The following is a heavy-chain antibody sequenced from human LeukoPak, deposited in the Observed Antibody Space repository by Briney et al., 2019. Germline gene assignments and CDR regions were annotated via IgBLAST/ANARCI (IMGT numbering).Heavy chain of an antibody. D-gene: IGHD6-13*01. J-gene: IGHJ6*02. CDR1: GFTFSSYA. CDR3: ARVAAVDQTARPPGYYYYGMDV. Sequence: PGRSLRLSCAASGFTFSSYAMHWVRQAPGKGLEWVAVISYDGSNKYYADSVKGRFTISRDNSKNTLYLQMNSLRAEDTAVYYCARVAAVDQTARPPGYYYYGMDVWGQGTTVTVSS. V-gene: IGHV3-30-3*01. CDR2: ISYDGSNK.